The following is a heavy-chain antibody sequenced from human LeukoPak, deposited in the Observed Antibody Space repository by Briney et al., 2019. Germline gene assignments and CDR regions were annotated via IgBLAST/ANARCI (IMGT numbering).Heavy chain of an antibody. D-gene: IGHD6-6*01. CDR1: GFTFDDYA. CDR3: AKAAELGHYYYGMDV. V-gene: IGHV3-9*01. Sequence: PGGSLRLSCAASGFTFDDYAMHWVRHAPGKGLEWVSGISWNSGSIGYADSVKGRFTISRDNAKNSLYLQMNSLRAEDTALYYCAKAAELGHYYYGMDVWGQGTTVTVSS. CDR2: ISWNSGSI. J-gene: IGHJ6*02.